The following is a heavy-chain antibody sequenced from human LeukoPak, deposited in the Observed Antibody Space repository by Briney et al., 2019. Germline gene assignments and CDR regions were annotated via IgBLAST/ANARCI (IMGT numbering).Heavy chain of an antibody. Sequence: GGSLRLSCAASGFTFNSYSMTWVRQAPGKGLEWVSSISSSSSYIYYADSVKGRFTISRDNAKNSLYLQMNSLSAEDTAVYHCARDGPDYYYGMDVWGQGTTVTVSS. CDR3: ARDGPDYYYGMDV. V-gene: IGHV3-21*01. CDR1: GFTFNSYS. J-gene: IGHJ6*02. CDR2: ISSSSSYI.